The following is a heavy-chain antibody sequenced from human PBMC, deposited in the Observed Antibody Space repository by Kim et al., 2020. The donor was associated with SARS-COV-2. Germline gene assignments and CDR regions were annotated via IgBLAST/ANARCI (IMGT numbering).Heavy chain of an antibody. CDR1: GFTFSSYW. CDR3: ARDRVCAT. CDR2: IKHDGSDK. Sequence: GGSLRLSCAASGFTFSSYWMTWVRQAPGKGLEWVANIKHDGSDKYYVDSVKGRFTISRDNAKNSLYLQMNSLRDEDTAVYYCARDRVCATWGQGTLVTVSS. D-gene: IGHD1-26*01. J-gene: IGHJ4*02. V-gene: IGHV3-7*03.